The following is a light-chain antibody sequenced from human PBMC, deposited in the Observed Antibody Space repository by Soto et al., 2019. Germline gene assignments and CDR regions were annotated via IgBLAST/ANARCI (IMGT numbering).Light chain of an antibody. Sequence: EIVMTLSPATLSLSPGQRATLSCRASQSVSSKLAWYQQRPGQAPRLLIYSASTRATGIPARFSGSGSGTEFTLTISSLQSEDFAVYYGHQYNHWLTWTFGQGTKVEIK. CDR1: QSVSSK. CDR2: SAS. V-gene: IGKV3-15*01. CDR3: HQYNHWLTWT. J-gene: IGKJ1*01.